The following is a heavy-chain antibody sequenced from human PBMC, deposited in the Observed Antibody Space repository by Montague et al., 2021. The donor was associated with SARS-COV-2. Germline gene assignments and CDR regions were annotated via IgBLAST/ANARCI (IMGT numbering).Heavy chain of an antibody. CDR3: GSDTTAYFRFDY. J-gene: IGHJ4*02. V-gene: IGHV4-39*07. CDR2: FHSSGTT. CDR1: GASIGRSTYY. Sequence: SETLSLTCTVSGASIGRSTYYCCWLRHPPGKHLGWIGTFHSSGTTYYNPPLRSRVTISLDTSKNQASLRLTSVTAADTAFYYCGSDTTAYFRFDYWGRGTLVSVSS. D-gene: IGHD3-9*01.